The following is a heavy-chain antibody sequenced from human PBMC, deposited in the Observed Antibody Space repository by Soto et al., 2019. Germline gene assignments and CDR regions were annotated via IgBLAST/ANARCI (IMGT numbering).Heavy chain of an antibody. D-gene: IGHD3-10*01. V-gene: IGHV1-3*01. J-gene: IGHJ4*02. CDR1: GFTSLSYA. CDR2: INAGVDGT. CDR3: AREVQGVTSFDY. Sequence: QVELVQSGPEMMQPGASVKVSCKASGFTSLSYAFHWVRQAPGQGPQWLGWINAGVDGTIYSQRYQGRLKITRDSSANIVFLEVNTLTTEDTAVSYCAREVQGVTSFDYWGQGTLVAVSS.